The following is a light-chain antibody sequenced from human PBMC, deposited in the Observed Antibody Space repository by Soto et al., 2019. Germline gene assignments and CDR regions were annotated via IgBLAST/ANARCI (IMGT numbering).Light chain of an antibody. Sequence: DIQMTQSPSTLSASVGDRVTITCRASQSISGSLAWYQQKPGKAPRLLIYEASNLKSGVQSRFSGSGSGTEYTLIISSLQHDDFASYYCQQYNGYWTFGQGTKVEIK. CDR1: QSISGS. V-gene: IGKV1-5*03. J-gene: IGKJ1*01. CDR3: QQYNGYWT. CDR2: EAS.